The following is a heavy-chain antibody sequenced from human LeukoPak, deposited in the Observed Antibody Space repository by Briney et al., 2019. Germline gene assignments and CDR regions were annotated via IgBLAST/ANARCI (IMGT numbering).Heavy chain of an antibody. CDR1: GFTFSSYW. CDR3: ARPMHSSGWDAFNI. Sequence: PGGSLRLSCAASGFTFSSYWMSWVRQAPGKGLECVANINQDGSKVYYVDSVKGRFTISRDKAKKSLFLQMNSLRAQDTAVYYCARPMHSSGWDAFNIWGQGTMVTVSS. J-gene: IGHJ3*02. V-gene: IGHV3-7*01. CDR2: INQDGSKV. D-gene: IGHD6-19*01.